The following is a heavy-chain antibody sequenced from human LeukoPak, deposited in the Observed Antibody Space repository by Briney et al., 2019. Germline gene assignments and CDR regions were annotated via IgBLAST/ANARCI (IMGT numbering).Heavy chain of an antibody. V-gene: IGHV3-74*01. D-gene: IGHD6-13*01. Sequence: QAGGSLRLSCAASGFTFSSYWMHWVRQAPGKGLVWVSRINSDGSSTSYADSVKGRFTISRDNAKNTLYLQMNSLRAEDTAFYCAKGTSSWHEFDYWGQGTLVTVSS. CDR3: AKGTSSWHEFDY. CDR2: INSDGSST. CDR1: GFTFSSYW. J-gene: IGHJ4*02.